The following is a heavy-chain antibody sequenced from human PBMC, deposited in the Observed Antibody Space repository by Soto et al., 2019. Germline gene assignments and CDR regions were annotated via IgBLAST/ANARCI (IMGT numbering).Heavy chain of an antibody. J-gene: IGHJ5*02. Sequence: QVQLVQYGAEVKKPGSSVKVSCKASGGTFSSYTISWVRQAPGQGLEWMGRIIPILGIANYAQKFQGRVTITADKSTSTAYMELSSLRSEDTAVYYCAILPWSSSWTQTYWFHPWGQGTLVTVSS. CDR3: AILPWSSSWTQTYWFHP. D-gene: IGHD6-13*01. CDR1: GGTFSSYT. CDR2: IIPILGIA. V-gene: IGHV1-69*02.